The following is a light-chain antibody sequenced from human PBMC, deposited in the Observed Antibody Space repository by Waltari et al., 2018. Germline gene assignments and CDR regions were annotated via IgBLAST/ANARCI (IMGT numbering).Light chain of an antibody. J-gene: IGKJ2*01. CDR2: WAS. CDR1: QSVLYSSNNKNY. V-gene: IGKV4-1*01. Sequence: DIVMTQSPDSLAVSLGERATINCKSSQSVLYSSNNKNYLAWYQQKPGQPPKLLIYWASTRESGVPDRFSGSGSETDFTLTISSRQAEDVAVYYCQQYYSSLPYTFGQGTKLEIK. CDR3: QQYYSSLPYT.